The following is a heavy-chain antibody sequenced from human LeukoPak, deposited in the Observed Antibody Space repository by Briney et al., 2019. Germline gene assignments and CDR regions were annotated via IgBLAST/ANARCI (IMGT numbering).Heavy chain of an antibody. V-gene: IGHV3-23*01. D-gene: IGHD4-17*01. CDR3: AKVRPMYGDYSRSLHY. CDR1: GFTFSSYA. CDR2: VSGSGGST. Sequence: GGSLRLSCGASGFTFSSYAMSWVRQAPGKELEWVSAVSGSGGSTDYADSVKGRFTISRDNSMSTLYLQMNGLRAEDTAIYYCAKVRPMYGDYSRSLHYWGQGTLVTVSS. J-gene: IGHJ4*02.